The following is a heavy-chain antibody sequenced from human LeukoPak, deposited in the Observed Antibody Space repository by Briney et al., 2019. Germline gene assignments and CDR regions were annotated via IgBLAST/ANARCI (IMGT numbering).Heavy chain of an antibody. CDR3: ASQGWQSASDY. J-gene: IGHJ4*02. V-gene: IGHV1-46*01. Sequence: ASVKVSCKAPGYTFTSYYMHWVRQAPGQGLEWMGIINPSGGSTSYAQKFQGRVTMTRDTSISTAYMELSRLRSDDTAVYYCASQGWQSASDYWGQGTLVTVSS. CDR2: INPSGGST. CDR1: GYTFTSYY. D-gene: IGHD2-15*01.